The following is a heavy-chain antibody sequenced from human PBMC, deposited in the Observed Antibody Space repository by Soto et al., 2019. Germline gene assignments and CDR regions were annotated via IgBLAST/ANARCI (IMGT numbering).Heavy chain of an antibody. CDR1: GGSFSGYY. V-gene: IGHV4-34*01. CDR2: INHSGST. CDR3: ARASDYDILTRYYIERQKGYYFDY. Sequence: SETLSLTCAVYGGSFSGYYWSWIRQPPGKGLEWIGEINHSGSTNYNPSLKSRVTISVDTSKNQFSLKLSSVTAADTAVYYCARASDYDILTRYYIERQKGYYFDYWGQGTLVTVSS. J-gene: IGHJ4*02. D-gene: IGHD3-9*01.